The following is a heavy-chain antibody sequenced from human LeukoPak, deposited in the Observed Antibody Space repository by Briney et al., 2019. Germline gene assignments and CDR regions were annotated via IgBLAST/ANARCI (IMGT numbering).Heavy chain of an antibody. J-gene: IGHJ3*02. CDR1: GFTISSYG. Sequence: GGSLRLSCAASGFTISSYGMHWVRQAPGKGLEWVAIIWYDGSNKYYADSVKGRFTISRDNSKNTLYLQMNSLRAEDTAVYYCASHGDSSTAFDIWGQGTMVTVSS. CDR2: IWYDGSNK. CDR3: ASHGDSSTAFDI. V-gene: IGHV3-33*01. D-gene: IGHD4-17*01.